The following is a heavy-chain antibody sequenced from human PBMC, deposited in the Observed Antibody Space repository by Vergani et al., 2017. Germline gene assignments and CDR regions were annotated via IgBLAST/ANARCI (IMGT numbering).Heavy chain of an antibody. CDR1: GGSISSYY. CDR3: ARPKPYGDYEVGFDY. Sequence: QVQLQESGPGLVKPSETLSLTCTVSGGSISSYYWGWIRQPPGKGLEWIGSIYYSGSTYYNPSLKSRVTISVDTSKNQFSLKLSSVTAADTAVYYCARPKPYGDYEVGFDYWGQGTLVTVSS. V-gene: IGHV4-39*07. CDR2: IYYSGST. J-gene: IGHJ4*02. D-gene: IGHD4-17*01.